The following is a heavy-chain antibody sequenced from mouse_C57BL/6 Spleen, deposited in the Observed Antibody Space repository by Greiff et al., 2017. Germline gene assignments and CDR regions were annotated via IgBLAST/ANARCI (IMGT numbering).Heavy chain of an antibody. Sequence: QVQLQQPGAELVKPGASVKLSCKASGYTFTSYWMHWVKQRPGQGLEWIGMIHPNSGSTNYNEKFKSKATLTVDKSSSTAYMQLSSLTSEDSAVYYCARWHYGSSVTCDWGTGTTVTVSS. V-gene: IGHV1-64*01. CDR2: IHPNSGST. D-gene: IGHD1-1*01. CDR3: ARWHYGSSVTCD. CDR1: GYTFTSYW. J-gene: IGHJ1*03.